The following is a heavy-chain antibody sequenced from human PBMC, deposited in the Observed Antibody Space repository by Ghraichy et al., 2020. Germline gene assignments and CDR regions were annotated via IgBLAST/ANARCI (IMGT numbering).Heavy chain of an antibody. CDR1: GFTFSSYS. J-gene: IGHJ4*02. D-gene: IGHD1-26*01. CDR3: ASGRAGATDYFVY. CDR2: ISSSSSPI. Sequence: GGSLRLSCAASGFTFSSYSMNWVRQAPGKGLEWVSYISSSSSPIYYADSVKGRFTISRDNAKNSLYLQMNSLRDEDTAVYYCASGRAGATDYFVYWGQGTLVTVSS. V-gene: IGHV3-48*02.